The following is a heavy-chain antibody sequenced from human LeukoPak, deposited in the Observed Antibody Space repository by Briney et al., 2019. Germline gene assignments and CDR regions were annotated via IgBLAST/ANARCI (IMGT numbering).Heavy chain of an antibody. CDR3: AKDFHRLGEFDAFDI. CDR2: IKEDGSKK. J-gene: IGHJ3*02. D-gene: IGHD3-16*01. Sequence: PGGSLRLSCAASGFTFSRYWMSWVRQAPGKGLEWVANIKEDGSKKNYVDSVKGRFTISRDNAKNSLYLQMNSLRAEDTALYYCAKDFHRLGEFDAFDIWGQGTMVTVSS. V-gene: IGHV3-7*03. CDR1: GFTFSRYW.